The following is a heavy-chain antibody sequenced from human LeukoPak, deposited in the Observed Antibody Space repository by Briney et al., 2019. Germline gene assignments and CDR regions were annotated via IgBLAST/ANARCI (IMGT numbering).Heavy chain of an antibody. J-gene: IGHJ4*02. V-gene: IGHV4-4*07. Sequence: SETLSLTCTVSGGSISSYYWSWIRQPAGEGLEWIGRLHTSGSTHYNPSLKSRVTMSVDTSKNQFSLKLSSVTAADTAVYYCARAAPYYYGSGSRFDYWGQGTLVTVSS. CDR2: LHTSGST. CDR3: ARAAPYYYGSGSRFDY. CDR1: GGSISSYY. D-gene: IGHD3-10*01.